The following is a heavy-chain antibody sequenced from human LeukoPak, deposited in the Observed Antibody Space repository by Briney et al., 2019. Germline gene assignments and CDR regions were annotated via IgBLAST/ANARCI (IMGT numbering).Heavy chain of an antibody. J-gene: IGHJ6*02. D-gene: IGHD6-13*01. V-gene: IGHV1-2*02. Sequence: ASVKVSCKASGYTFTGYYMHWVRQAPGQGLEWMGWIDPNSGGTDYAQKFQGRVTMTRDTSISTAYMELSGLRSDDTAVYYCARRIAAAVDYYGMDVWGQGTTVTVSS. CDR2: IDPNSGGT. CDR1: GYTFTGYY. CDR3: ARRIAAAVDYYGMDV.